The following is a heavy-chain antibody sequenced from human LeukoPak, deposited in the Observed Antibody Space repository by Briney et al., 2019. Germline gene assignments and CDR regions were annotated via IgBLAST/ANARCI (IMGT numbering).Heavy chain of an antibody. V-gene: IGHV3-53*01. J-gene: IGHJ4*02. Sequence: GGSLRLSCAASGFTVSSNYMSWARQAPGKGLEWVSVIYSGGSTYYADSVKGRFTISRDNSKNTLYLQMNSLRAEDTAVYYCARERVVTEFDYWGQGTLVTVSS. CDR3: ARERVVTEFDY. CDR1: GFTVSSNY. CDR2: IYSGGST. D-gene: IGHD4-23*01.